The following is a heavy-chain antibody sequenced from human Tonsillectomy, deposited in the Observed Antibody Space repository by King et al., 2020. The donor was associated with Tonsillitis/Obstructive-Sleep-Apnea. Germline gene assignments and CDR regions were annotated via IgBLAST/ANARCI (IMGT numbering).Heavy chain of an antibody. CDR1: GFTFSDYY. J-gene: IGHJ3*02. CDR2: ISRSGTII. V-gene: IGHV3-11*01. Sequence: QLVQSGGGLVKPGGSLRLSCAASGFTFSDYYMSWIRQAPGKGLEWVSYISRSGTIIYYADSVKGRFTISRDNAKNSLYLQMNSLRAEDTAVYYCAREWGRYYDSSVHPDAFDIWGQGTMVTVSS. D-gene: IGHD3-22*01. CDR3: AREWGRYYDSSVHPDAFDI.